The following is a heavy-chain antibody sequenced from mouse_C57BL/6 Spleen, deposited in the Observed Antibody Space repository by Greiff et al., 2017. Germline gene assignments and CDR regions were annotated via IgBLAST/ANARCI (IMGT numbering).Heavy chain of an antibody. CDR2: IDPETGGT. V-gene: IGHV1-15*01. CDR3: TRKGYGNYVEDDD. CDR1: GYTFTDYE. Sequence: VQLQQSGAELVRPGASVTLSCKASGYTFTDYEMHWVKQTPVHGLEWIGAIDPETGGTAYNQKFKGKAILTADKSSSTAYMELRSLTSEDSAVYYCTRKGYGNYVEDDDWGQGTTLTVSS. J-gene: IGHJ2*01. D-gene: IGHD2-1*01.